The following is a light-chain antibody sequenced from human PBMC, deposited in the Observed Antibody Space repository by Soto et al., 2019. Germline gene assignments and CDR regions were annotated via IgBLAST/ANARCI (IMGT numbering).Light chain of an antibody. J-gene: IGKJ4*01. V-gene: IGKV1-27*01. CDR2: AAS. CDR3: QKFNAVPT. CDR1: QAINNY. Sequence: DIQMTQSPSSLSASVGDRVTITCRASQAINNYLAWYQQKPGKVPTLLLSAASTLQSGVPSRFSGSGSGTEFTLNISSLQPEDVATYYCQKFNAVPTFGGGTKVEI.